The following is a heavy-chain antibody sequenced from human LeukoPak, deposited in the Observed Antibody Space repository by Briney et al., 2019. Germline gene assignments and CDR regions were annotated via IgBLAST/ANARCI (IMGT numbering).Heavy chain of an antibody. CDR1: GFIFTNYA. Sequence: PGGSLRLSCAASGFIFTNYAMSWVRQTPGKGLEWVSSISDSGGSTYYADSVKGRLTISRDNSKTTLYLQMNSLRAEDTAVYYCAASESWYYPLGYWGQGTLVTVSS. D-gene: IGHD6-13*01. CDR3: AASESWYYPLGY. J-gene: IGHJ4*02. CDR2: ISDSGGST. V-gene: IGHV3-23*01.